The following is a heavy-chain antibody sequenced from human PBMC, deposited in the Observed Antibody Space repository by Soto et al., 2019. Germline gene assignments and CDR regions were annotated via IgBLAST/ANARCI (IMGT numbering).Heavy chain of an antibody. CDR1: GFTFSDYW. CDR3: AKDPGRGFYYGMDV. V-gene: IGHV3-9*01. CDR2: ISWNSGSI. D-gene: IGHD3-10*01. J-gene: IGHJ6*02. Sequence: EAQLVQSGGGLVQPGGSMRLSCAASGFTFSDYWMHWVRQAPGKGLVWVSGISWNSGSIGYADSVKGRFTISRDNAKNSLYLQMNSLRAEDTALYYCAKDPGRGFYYGMDVWGQGTTVTVSS.